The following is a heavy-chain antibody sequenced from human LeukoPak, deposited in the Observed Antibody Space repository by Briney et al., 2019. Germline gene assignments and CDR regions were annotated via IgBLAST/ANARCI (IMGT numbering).Heavy chain of an antibody. CDR1: GYTFTGYY. D-gene: IGHD5-18*01. V-gene: IGHV1-69*04. CDR2: IIPILGIA. CDR3: ARGPNTAMAYYFDY. J-gene: IGHJ4*02. Sequence: SVKVSCKASGYTFTGYYMHWVRQAPGQGLEWMGRIIPILGIANYAQKFQGRVTITADKSTSTAYMELSSLRSEDTAVYYCARGPNTAMAYYFDYWGQGTLVTVSS.